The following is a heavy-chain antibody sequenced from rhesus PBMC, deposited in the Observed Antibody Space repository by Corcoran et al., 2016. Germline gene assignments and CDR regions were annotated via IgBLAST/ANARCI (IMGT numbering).Heavy chain of an antibody. V-gene: IGHV4-165*01. D-gene: IGHD7-45*01. CDR1: GVSITGDT. CDR3: ANDNWGSVEY. Sequence: QVQLQESGPGLVKPSETLSLTCAVSGVSITGDTWRWFRQSPAKGLEWIGFIGGSGGSASYNPSFKSRVTMSTDTPKNQVSLKLSSVTAADTAVYYCANDNWGSVEYWGQGVLVTVSS. CDR2: IGGSGGSA. J-gene: IGHJ4*01.